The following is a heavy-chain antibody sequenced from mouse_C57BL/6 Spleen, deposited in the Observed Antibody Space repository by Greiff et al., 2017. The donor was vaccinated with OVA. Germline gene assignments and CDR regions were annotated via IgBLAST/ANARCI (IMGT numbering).Heavy chain of an antibody. J-gene: IGHJ1*03. CDR2: IDPSDSYT. CDR1: GYTFTSYW. CDR3: ARFTDYYGSSYGYFDV. D-gene: IGHD1-1*01. Sequence: VQLQQPGAELVMPGASVKLSCKASGYTFTSYWMHWVKQRPGQGLEWIGEIDPSDSYTNYNQKFKGKSTLTVDKSSSTAYMQLSSLTSEDSAVYYCARFTDYYGSSYGYFDVWGTGTTVTVSS. V-gene: IGHV1-69*01.